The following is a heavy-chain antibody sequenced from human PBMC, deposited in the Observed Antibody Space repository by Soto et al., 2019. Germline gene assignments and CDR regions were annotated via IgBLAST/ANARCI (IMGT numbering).Heavy chain of an antibody. V-gene: IGHV1-18*01. CDR3: ARGCNGGSCAPFVDY. CDR2: ISGYNGNT. D-gene: IGHD2-15*01. J-gene: IGHJ4*02. CDR1: GYTFTSYG. Sequence: QVQLVQSGVEVKKPGASVKVSCKASGYTFTSYGVSWVRQAPRQGLEWMGWISGYNGNTNYAQKLQGRVTMTTDTSTSTAYMELSSLISDDTAVYYCARGCNGGSCAPFVDYWGQGTLVTVSS.